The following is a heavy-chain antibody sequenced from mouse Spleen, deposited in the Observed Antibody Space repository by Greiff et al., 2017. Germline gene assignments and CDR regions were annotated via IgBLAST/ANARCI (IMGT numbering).Heavy chain of an antibody. CDR2: SRNKANDYTT. J-gene: IGHJ2*01. CDR3: ARGDY. V-gene: IGHV7-1*01. CDR1: GFTFSDFY. Sequence: EVQRVESGGGLVQSGRSLRLSCATSGFTFSDFYMEWVRQAPGKGLEWIAASRNKANDYTTEYSASVKGRFIVSRDTSQSILYLQMNALRAEDTAIYYCARGDYWGQGTTLTVSS.